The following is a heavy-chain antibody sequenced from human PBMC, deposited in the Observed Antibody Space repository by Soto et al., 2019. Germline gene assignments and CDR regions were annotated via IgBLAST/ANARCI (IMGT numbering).Heavy chain of an antibody. D-gene: IGHD5-12*01. CDR2: ISYDGGET. Sequence: QVQLVESGGGVVHPGRSLSLSCAGSGFIFSNNDMHWVRQAPGKGLEWVAFISYDGGETFYADSVKGRFTISRDNSKSTLFLHMNSLKKEDTAVYYCAITSVADASFDYWGQGTLVTVSS. J-gene: IGHJ4*02. CDR1: GFIFSNND. V-gene: IGHV3-30*03. CDR3: AITSVADASFDY.